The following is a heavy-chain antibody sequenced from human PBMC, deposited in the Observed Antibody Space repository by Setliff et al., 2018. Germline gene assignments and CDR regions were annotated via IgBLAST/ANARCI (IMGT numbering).Heavy chain of an antibody. CDR3: ARVTIAVAGYFDF. Sequence: GASVKVSCKASGYTFTSYAMHWVRQAPGQGLEWMGWIGAYNGNTYNAHKFQGRVTMTSDTSTSTAYMELRSLRSDDTAVYYCARVTIAVAGYFDFWGQGTLVTVSS. D-gene: IGHD6-19*01. CDR2: IGAYNGNT. V-gene: IGHV1-18*01. CDR1: GYTFTSYA. J-gene: IGHJ4*02.